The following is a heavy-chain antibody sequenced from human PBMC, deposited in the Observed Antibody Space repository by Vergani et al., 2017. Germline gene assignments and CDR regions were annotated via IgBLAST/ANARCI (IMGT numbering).Heavy chain of an antibody. CDR1: GGSISSGDSY. CDR3: ARVNTETNGHLYYDYYMDV. D-gene: IGHD4-11*01. CDR2: IYHSGYT. V-gene: IGHV4-30-4*08. Sequence: QVQLQESGPGLVKPSQTLSLTCNVSGGSISSGDSYWSWIRQTPGQGLEWIGYIYHSGYTHYNPTLKSRLTMSVDKSRNQFSLTLNSVTATDTAIYFCARVNTETNGHLYYDYYMDVWGQGTAVTVS. J-gene: IGHJ6*03.